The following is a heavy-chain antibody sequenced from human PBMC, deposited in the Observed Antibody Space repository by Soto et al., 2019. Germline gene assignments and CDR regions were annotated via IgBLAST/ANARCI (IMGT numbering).Heavy chain of an antibody. CDR3: AKVIYTRTSGYIFND. D-gene: IGHD3-22*01. CDR1: GFTFDDYA. J-gene: IGHJ4*02. CDR2: ISWNSGSI. V-gene: IGHV3-9*01. Sequence: EVQLVESGGGLVQPGRSLRLSCAASGFTFDDYAMHWVRQAPGKGLEWVSGISWNSGSIAYADSVKGRFTISRDNAKNSLYLQMNNLRPEDTAFYYCAKVIYTRTSGYIFNDWGQGTLVTVSS.